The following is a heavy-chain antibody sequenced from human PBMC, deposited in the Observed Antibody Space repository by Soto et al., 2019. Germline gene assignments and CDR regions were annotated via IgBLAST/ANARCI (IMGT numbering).Heavy chain of an antibody. V-gene: IGHV3-30*04. Sequence: GGSLRLSCAASGFTFSSYAMHWVRQAPGKGLEWVAVIAYDGRNKYYADSVKGRFTISGDNSKNTLYLQMNSLRIEDTAVYYSARELERVFDYWGQGTLVTVSS. D-gene: IGHD1-1*01. J-gene: IGHJ4*02. CDR1: GFTFSSYA. CDR3: ARELERVFDY. CDR2: IAYDGRNK.